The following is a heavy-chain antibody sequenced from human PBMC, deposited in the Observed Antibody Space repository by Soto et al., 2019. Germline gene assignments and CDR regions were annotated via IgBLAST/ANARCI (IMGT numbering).Heavy chain of an antibody. Sequence: ASVKVSCKASGGTFSSYAISWVRQAPGQGLEWMGGIIPIFGTANYAQKFQGRVTITADKSTSTAYMELSSLRSEDTAVYYCARDSDIVVVPVTLGYYYYGMDVWGQGTTVTVS. V-gene: IGHV1-69*06. CDR3: ARDSDIVVVPVTLGYYYYGMDV. CDR2: IIPIFGTA. D-gene: IGHD2-2*01. CDR1: GGTFSSYA. J-gene: IGHJ6*02.